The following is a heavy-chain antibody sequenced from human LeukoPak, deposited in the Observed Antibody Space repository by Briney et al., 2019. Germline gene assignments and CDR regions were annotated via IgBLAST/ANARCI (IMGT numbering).Heavy chain of an antibody. CDR3: ARVGYYDILTGITDLVGMDV. Sequence: PSGGSLRLSCAASGFTFSSYWMHWVRQAPGKGLVWVSRISSDGSSTSYADSVKGRFTISRDNAKNSLYLQMNSLRAEDTAVYYCARVGYYDILTGITDLVGMDVWGQATTVTVSS. V-gene: IGHV3-74*01. J-gene: IGHJ6*02. D-gene: IGHD3-9*01. CDR1: GFTFSSYW. CDR2: ISSDGSST.